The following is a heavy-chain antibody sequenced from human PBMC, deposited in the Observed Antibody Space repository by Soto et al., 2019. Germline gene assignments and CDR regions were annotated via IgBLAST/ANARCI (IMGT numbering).Heavy chain of an antibody. CDR2: ISGSGGST. V-gene: IGHV3-23*01. CDR3: AKVALPPYVDTAIFHEAFGI. J-gene: IGHJ3*02. CDR1: GFNFSSYA. Sequence: PGGSLRLSCAASGFNFSSYAMSWVRQAPGKGMEWVSAISGSGGSTYYADSVKGRFTISRDHSKNTLYLQNNSRRAEDTAVYYCAKVALPPYVDTAIFHEAFGICGQGTMVTVSS. D-gene: IGHD5-18*01.